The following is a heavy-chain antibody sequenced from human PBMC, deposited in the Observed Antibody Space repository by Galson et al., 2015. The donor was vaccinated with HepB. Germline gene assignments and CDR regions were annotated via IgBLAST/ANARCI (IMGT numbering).Heavy chain of an antibody. D-gene: IGHD4-17*01. V-gene: IGHV3-23*01. Sequence: SLRLSCAASGFTFTSYAMSWVRQAPGKGLECVSTIRGNGYTTHYSDSVKGRLTISRDNSRNTLFLQMNSLRAEDTAVYYCARQNWDYGDRYDYWGQGTLVTVSS. CDR3: ARQNWDYGDRYDY. J-gene: IGHJ4*02. CDR2: IRGNGYTT. CDR1: GFTFTSYA.